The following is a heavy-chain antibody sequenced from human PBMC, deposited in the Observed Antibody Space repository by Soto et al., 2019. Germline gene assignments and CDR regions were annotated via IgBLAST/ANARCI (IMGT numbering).Heavy chain of an antibody. CDR2: IYYSGSA. CDR3: ARVPDY. CDR1: GGSFSSNY. V-gene: IGHV4-59*12. D-gene: IGHD2-2*01. Sequence: TGTLAFPGPGSGGSFSSNYWSWIRQPPGKGLEWIGYIYYSGSANYNPSLKSRVTISIDRSKNQFSLKLSSVTAADTAVYYCARVPDYWGQGSLLTGS. J-gene: IGHJ4*02.